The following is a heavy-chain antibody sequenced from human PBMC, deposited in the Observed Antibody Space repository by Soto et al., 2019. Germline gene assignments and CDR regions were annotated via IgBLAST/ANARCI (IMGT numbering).Heavy chain of an antibody. J-gene: IGHJ6*02. CDR2: MSSSGATI. CDR3: ARNTVSAAGADYYGLDV. Sequence: PGGSLRLSCAGSGFTFRDYYMSVVRLAPGQGLEWVSYMSSSGATIYYADSVKGRFTISRDNAKNSLYLQMNSLRADDTAVYYCARNTVSAAGADYYGLDVWGQGTTVTVSS. V-gene: IGHV3-11*01. D-gene: IGHD6-13*01. CDR1: GFTFRDYY.